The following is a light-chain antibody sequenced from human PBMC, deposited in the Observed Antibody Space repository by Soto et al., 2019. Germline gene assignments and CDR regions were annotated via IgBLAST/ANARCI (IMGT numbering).Light chain of an antibody. CDR1: QSVRSDY. CDR3: QQYGSSPRT. Sequence: EIVLTQSPGTLSLPPGERATLSCRASQSVRSDYLAWYQQKPGQAPRLHIYGAYTRATGIQDRFTGSGSGTDFTLTIRRLEPEDFAVYYCQQYGSSPRTFGQGTKVDIK. V-gene: IGKV3-20*01. J-gene: IGKJ1*01. CDR2: GAY.